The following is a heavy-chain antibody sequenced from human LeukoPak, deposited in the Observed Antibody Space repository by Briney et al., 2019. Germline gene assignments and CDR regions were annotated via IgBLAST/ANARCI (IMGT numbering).Heavy chain of an antibody. CDR1: GFTFDDYA. V-gene: IGHV3-9*01. D-gene: IGHD2-15*01. CDR2: ISWNSGSI. Sequence: AGRSLRLSCAASGFTFDDYAMHWVRQAPGKGLEWVSGISWNSGSIGYADSVKGRFTISRDNAKNSLYLQMNSLRAEDTALYYCAKDKGSGLYYYYGMDVWGQGTTVTVSS. CDR3: AKDKGSGLYYYYGMDV. J-gene: IGHJ6*02.